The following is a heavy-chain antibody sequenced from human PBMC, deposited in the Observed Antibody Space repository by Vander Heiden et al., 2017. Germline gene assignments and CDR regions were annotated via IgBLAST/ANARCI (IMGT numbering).Heavy chain of an antibody. CDR3: ARVWLGAFDI. D-gene: IGHD3-10*01. V-gene: IGHV3-48*02. J-gene: IGHJ3*02. CDR2: ISSSSRTI. Sequence: EVQLVESGGGLVQPGGSLRLSCAASGFTFSSYSMNWVRQAPGKGLEWVSYISSSSRTIDDADSVKGRFTISRDNAKNSLYLKMKSLRDEDTAVYYGARVWLGAFDIWGQGTMVTVYS. CDR1: GFTFSSYS.